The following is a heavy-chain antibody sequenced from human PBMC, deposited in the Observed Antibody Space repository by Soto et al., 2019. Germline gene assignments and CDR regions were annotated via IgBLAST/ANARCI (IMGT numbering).Heavy chain of an antibody. Sequence: ESGGGLVQPGGSLRLSCAASGFTFSSYAMHWVRQAPGKGLEYVSAISSNGGSTYYANSVKGRFTISRDNSKNTLYLQMGSLRAEDMAVYYCARSPGGSTALFDYWGQGTLVTVSS. D-gene: IGHD2-2*01. CDR3: ARSPGGSTALFDY. V-gene: IGHV3-64*01. CDR1: GFTFSSYA. J-gene: IGHJ4*02. CDR2: ISSNGGST.